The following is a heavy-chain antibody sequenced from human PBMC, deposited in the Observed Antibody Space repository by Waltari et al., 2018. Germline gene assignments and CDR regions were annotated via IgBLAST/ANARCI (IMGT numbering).Heavy chain of an antibody. Sequence: QVQLQQWGAGLLKPSETLSLTCAVYGGSFSGYYWSWIRQPPGKGLEWIGEINHSGNTNYTPSRKSRVTRSVDTSKNQFSLKLSSVTAADTAVYYCARGQFLTGLYYYYYYGMDVWGQGTTVTVSS. CDR3: ARGQFLTGLYYYYYYGMDV. D-gene: IGHD3-9*01. V-gene: IGHV4-34*01. CDR1: GGSFSGYY. CDR2: INHSGNT. J-gene: IGHJ6*02.